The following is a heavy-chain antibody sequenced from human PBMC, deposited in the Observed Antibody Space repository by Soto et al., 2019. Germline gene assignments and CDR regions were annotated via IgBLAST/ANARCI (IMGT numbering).Heavy chain of an antibody. CDR1: GFTFSRYG. V-gene: IGHV3-30*18. CDR3: AKDVSCSGYSHHFDY. CDR2: ISFEGSNK. Sequence: QVQLVESGGGMVQPGRSLRLSCAASGFTFSRYGMHWVRQAPGKGLEWLAVISFEGSNKYYPDSVKGRFTISRDNSKNTLYLQMNSVRAEDTAVYYCAKDVSCSGYSHHFDYWGQGTLVTVSS. D-gene: IGHD3-22*01. J-gene: IGHJ4*02.